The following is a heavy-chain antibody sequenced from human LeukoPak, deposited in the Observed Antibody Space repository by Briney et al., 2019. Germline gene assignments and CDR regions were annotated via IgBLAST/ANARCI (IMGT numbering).Heavy chain of an antibody. CDR2: ISSSGDYT. D-gene: IGHD4-17*01. CDR1: GFTFSSYG. J-gene: IGHJ4*02. CDR3: VKRGRTSDYAYDY. Sequence: GGSLRLSCAASGFTFSSYGMHWVRQAPGRGLQFVSAISSSGDYTSYSDSVKGRFTISRDNSKNTLHLQMSSLRPEDTAVYFCVKRGRTSDYAYDYWGQGSLVTVSS. V-gene: IGHV3-64D*06.